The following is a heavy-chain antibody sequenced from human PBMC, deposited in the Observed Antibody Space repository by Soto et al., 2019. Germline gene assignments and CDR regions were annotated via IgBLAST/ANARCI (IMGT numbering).Heavy chain of an antibody. J-gene: IGHJ4*02. CDR3: AKAFNLYDYSTSDRGYFDS. CDR1: GFTFSSYA. CDR2: ISGSGGSA. D-gene: IGHD4-4*01. V-gene: IGHV3-23*01. Sequence: EVQLLESGGGLVQPGGSLRLSCAASGFTFSSYAMSWVRQAPGQGLEWVSAISGSGGSAYYADSGKGRFTISRDHSTHPLYLQMNSRRAEHTAVYYCAKAFNLYDYSTSDRGYFDSWGQGTLVTVSS.